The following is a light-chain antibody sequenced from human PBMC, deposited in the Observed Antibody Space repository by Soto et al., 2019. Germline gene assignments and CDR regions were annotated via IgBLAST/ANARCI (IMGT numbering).Light chain of an antibody. J-gene: IGKJ1*01. CDR1: QSLVHNDGNSY. CDR3: MQATQSSWT. V-gene: IGKV2-24*01. Sequence: DIVMTQTPLSSAVTLGQAASISCRSSQSLVHNDGNSYLSWFQQMPGQPPRLLIYKVSDRFSGVPDRFSGSGAGTDFTLTISRVEAEDVGVYYCMQATQSSWTFGQGTKVDIK. CDR2: KVS.